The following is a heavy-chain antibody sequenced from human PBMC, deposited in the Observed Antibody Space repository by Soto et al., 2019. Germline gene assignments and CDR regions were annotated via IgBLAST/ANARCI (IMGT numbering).Heavy chain of an antibody. CDR1: GYTFTSYD. Sequence: QVQLVQSGAEVKKPGASVKVSCKASGYTFTSYDINWVRQETGQGLELMGWMNPSRRNTGYAQKFQGRVTMNRNTSISTAYMELSRLRSEDTAVYYCARTLYGDNVDYWGQGTLVTVSS. V-gene: IGHV1-8*01. J-gene: IGHJ4*02. CDR3: ARTLYGDNVDY. D-gene: IGHD4-17*01. CDR2: MNPSRRNT.